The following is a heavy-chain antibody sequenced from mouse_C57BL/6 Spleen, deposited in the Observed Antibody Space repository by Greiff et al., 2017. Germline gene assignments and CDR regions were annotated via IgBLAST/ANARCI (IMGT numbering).Heavy chain of an antibody. CDR2: ISSGGSYT. Sequence: EVQLVESGGDLVKPGGSLKLSCAASGFTFSSYGMSWVRQTPDKRLEWVATISSGGSYTYYPDSVKGRFSISRDNAKNTLYLQMSSLKSEDTAMYYCARRHYYGSSSYAMDYWGQGTSVTVSS. V-gene: IGHV5-6*01. CDR1: GFTFSSYG. CDR3: ARRHYYGSSSYAMDY. D-gene: IGHD1-1*01. J-gene: IGHJ4*01.